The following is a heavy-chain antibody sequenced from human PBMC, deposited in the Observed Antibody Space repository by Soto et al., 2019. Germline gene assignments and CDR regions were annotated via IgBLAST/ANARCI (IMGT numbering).Heavy chain of an antibody. J-gene: IGHJ4*02. D-gene: IGHD6-13*01. CDR3: VRPYYSSSWFPFVR. CDR2: IDSGDGTT. CDR1: GFDFGDYY. V-gene: IGHV3-11*01. Sequence: LRLSCTGSGFDFGDYYMSWIRQAPGKGLEWVSYIDSGDGTTYYTDSVKGRFTISRDNAKKTVYLQMSSLRVEDTALYYCVRPYYSSSWFPFVRWGQGTLVTVSS.